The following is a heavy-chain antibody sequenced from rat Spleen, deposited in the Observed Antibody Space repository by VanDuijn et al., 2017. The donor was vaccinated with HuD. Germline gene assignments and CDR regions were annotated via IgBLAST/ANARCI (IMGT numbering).Heavy chain of an antibody. V-gene: IGHV5-54*01. CDR1: GFTFSNYG. CDR2: IYYDSSKM. J-gene: IGHJ2*01. Sequence: EVELVESGGGLVQPGNSLTLSCVASGFTFSNYGMHWIRQAPKKGLEWIAVIYYDSSKMYYADTVKGRFTISRDNSKNTLYLEMNSLRYEDTAMYYCAAADIGTFAGLGYWGQGVMVTVSS. CDR3: AAADIGTFAGLGY. D-gene: IGHD1-5*01.